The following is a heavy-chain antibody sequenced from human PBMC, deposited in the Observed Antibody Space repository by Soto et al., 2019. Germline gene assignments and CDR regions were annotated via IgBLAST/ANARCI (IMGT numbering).Heavy chain of an antibody. CDR2: IDLRGNP. V-gene: IGHV4-34*01. Sequence: QVQLLQWGAGMLKPSETLSLTCAVYGGSFSDFHWSWIRQPPGKGLEWIAEIDLRGNPNYNPSLKSRVTMSVDTSHNQFSLKMTSVTAADTAVYYCARTHYSMDVWDKGTTVTVSS. J-gene: IGHJ6*03. CDR1: GGSFSDFH. CDR3: ARTHYSMDV.